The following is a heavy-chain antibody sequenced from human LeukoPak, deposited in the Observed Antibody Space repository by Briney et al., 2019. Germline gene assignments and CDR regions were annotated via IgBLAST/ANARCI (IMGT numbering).Heavy chain of an antibody. CDR2: IIPIFGIA. Sequence: SVKVSCKASGGTFSSYAISWVRQAPGQRLEWMGRIIPIFGIANYAQKFQGRVTITADKSTSTAYMELSSLRSEDTAVYYCARAAMRYDSSGDRRPFDYWGQGTLVTVSS. CDR1: GGTFSSYA. J-gene: IGHJ4*02. V-gene: IGHV1-69*04. CDR3: ARAAMRYDSSGDRRPFDY. D-gene: IGHD3-22*01.